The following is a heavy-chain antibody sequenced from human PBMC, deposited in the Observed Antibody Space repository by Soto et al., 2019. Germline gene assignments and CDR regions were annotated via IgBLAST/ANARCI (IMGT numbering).Heavy chain of an antibody. Sequence: EVQLVESGGGLVTPGESLRLSCVASGFTFSNAWMSWVRQAPGKGLEWIGRITSKSAGETTAYAALVKGRFTISRDDLKNTLYLQVNSLKTEDTGIYYCYTEHTLFMAHWGQGTLVTVSS. CDR2: ITSKSAGETT. J-gene: IGHJ4*02. V-gene: IGHV3-15*01. CDR1: GFTFSNAW. CDR3: YTEHTLFMAH.